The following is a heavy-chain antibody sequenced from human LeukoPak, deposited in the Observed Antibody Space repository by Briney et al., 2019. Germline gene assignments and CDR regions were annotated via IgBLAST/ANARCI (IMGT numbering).Heavy chain of an antibody. V-gene: IGHV4-30-2*01. CDR3: ARGPGYYDSSGLLNWYFDL. D-gene: IGHD3-22*01. Sequence: PSETLSLTCAVSGGSISSGGFCWSWIRQPPGKGLEWIGYLYQSGSTYYTPSLKSRVTISVDRSKNQFSLKVNSVTAADTAVYYCARGPGYYDSSGLLNWYFDLWGRGTLVTVSS. J-gene: IGHJ2*01. CDR2: LYQSGST. CDR1: GGSISSGGFC.